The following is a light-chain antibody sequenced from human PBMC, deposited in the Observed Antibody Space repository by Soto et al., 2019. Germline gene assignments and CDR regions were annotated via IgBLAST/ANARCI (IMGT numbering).Light chain of an antibody. CDR3: QAWDSSTAEV. CDR2: QDN. J-gene: IGLJ1*01. Sequence: SSELTQPPSVSVSPGQTVSITCSGDKLGDKYACWYQQKPGQSPVLVIYQDNKRPSGIPERFSGSNSGNTATLTISGTQAMDEADYYCQAWDSSTAEVFGTGTKVTVL. CDR1: KLGDKY. V-gene: IGLV3-1*01.